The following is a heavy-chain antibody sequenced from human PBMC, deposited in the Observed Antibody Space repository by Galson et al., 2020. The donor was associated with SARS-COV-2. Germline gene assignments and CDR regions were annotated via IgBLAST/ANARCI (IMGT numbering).Heavy chain of an antibody. CDR3: ARSSSAWHEYDY. D-gene: IGHD6-19*01. J-gene: IGHJ4*02. V-gene: IGHV1-18*03. Sequence: ASVKVSCKASGDTFSNHGVNWVRQAPGQGLVWMGWITGYNGNTYDAQKFQDRVTMTIDTSTSTAYMELRSLTSDDMAVYYCARSSSAWHEYDYWGQGTLVSVSS. CDR1: GDTFSNHG. CDR2: ITGYNGNT.